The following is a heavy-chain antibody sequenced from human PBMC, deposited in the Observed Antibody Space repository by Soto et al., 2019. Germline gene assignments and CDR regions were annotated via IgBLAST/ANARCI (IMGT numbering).Heavy chain of an antibody. J-gene: IGHJ4*02. D-gene: IGHD1-1*01. Sequence: ASVKVSCKASGYSFTKYHMHWVRQAPGQGLEWMGWINPGSGVTNQAQKFPGRVTMTRDTSITTTYMELNSLTSDDTAVYYCARVAGHKNARFDTWGQGALVTVSS. CDR2: INPGSGVT. V-gene: IGHV1-2*02. CDR1: GYSFTKYH. CDR3: ARVAGHKNARFDT.